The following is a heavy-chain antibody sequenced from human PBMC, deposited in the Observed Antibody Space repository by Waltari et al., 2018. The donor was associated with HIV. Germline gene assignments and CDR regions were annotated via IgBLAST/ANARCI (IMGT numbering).Heavy chain of an antibody. CDR3: ARVPRGPYGMDV. CDR2: IYSGVGT. CDR1: GFPVSSNF. Sequence: EVQLVESGGGLVQPGGSLRLSCAASGFPVSSNFMSWVRQAPGKGREWVSVIYSGVGTYYADSVKGRFTISRDNSKNTLYLQMNSLRAEDTAVYYCARVPRGPYGMDVWGQGTTVTVSS. J-gene: IGHJ6*02. V-gene: IGHV3-66*01.